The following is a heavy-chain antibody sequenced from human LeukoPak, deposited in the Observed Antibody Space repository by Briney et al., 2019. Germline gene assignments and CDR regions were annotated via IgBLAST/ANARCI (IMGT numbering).Heavy chain of an antibody. CDR1: GGSISSSNW. CDR2: VYHSGST. Sequence: SETLSLTCAVSGGSISSSNWWSWVRQPPGQGLEWIGEVYHSGSTNYNPSLKSRVTISVDKSKNQFSLNLSSVTAADTAVYYCARAGYQAYFDYWGQGTLVTVSS. V-gene: IGHV4-4*02. D-gene: IGHD2-15*01. CDR3: ARAGYQAYFDY. J-gene: IGHJ4*02.